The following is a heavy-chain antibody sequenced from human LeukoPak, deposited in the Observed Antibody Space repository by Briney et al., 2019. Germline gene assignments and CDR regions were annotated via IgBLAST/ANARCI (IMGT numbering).Heavy chain of an antibody. D-gene: IGHD1-7*01. J-gene: IGHJ5*02. CDR2: IYTSGST. Sequence: SETLSLTCTVSGGSISSYYWSWIRQPAGKGLEWIGRIYTSGSTNYNPSLKSRVTMSVDTSKNQFFLKLSSVTAADTAVYYCARDAATWALTGTTWFDPWGQGTLVTVSS. V-gene: IGHV4-4*07. CDR1: GGSISSYY. CDR3: ARDAATWALTGTTWFDP.